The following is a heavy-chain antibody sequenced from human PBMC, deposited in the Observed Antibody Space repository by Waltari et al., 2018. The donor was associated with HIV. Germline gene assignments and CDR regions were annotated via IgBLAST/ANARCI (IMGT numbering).Heavy chain of an antibody. J-gene: IGHJ4*02. D-gene: IGHD3-22*01. CDR3: ARGKYYYHSSAYYDNLPFGY. CDR1: GFTFSTYS. Sequence: VQLVESGGGLVKPGGSLRLSCTASGFTFSTYSMNWVRQAPGKGLGCVSFISSSSIYIYYADSVKGRFTISRDNAKNSLYLQMNSLRAEDTAVYYCARGKYYYHSSAYYDNLPFGYWGQGTLVTVSS. CDR2: ISSSSIYI. V-gene: IGHV3-21*01.